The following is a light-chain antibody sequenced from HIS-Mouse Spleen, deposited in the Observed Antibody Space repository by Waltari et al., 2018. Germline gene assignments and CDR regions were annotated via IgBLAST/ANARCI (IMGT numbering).Light chain of an antibody. CDR2: QDS. CDR3: QAWDSSTEVV. Sequence: SYELTQPPSVSVSPGQPASITCSGPKLGDKYACWYQQKPGQSPVLVIYQDSKRPSGIPERFSGSNSGNTATLTISGTQAMDEADYYCQAWDSSTEVVFGGGTKLTVL. J-gene: IGLJ2*01. V-gene: IGLV3-1*01. CDR1: KLGDKY.